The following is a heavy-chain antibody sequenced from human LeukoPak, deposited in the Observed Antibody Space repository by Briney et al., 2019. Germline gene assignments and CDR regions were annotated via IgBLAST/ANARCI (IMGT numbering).Heavy chain of an antibody. Sequence: SETLSLTCTVSGGSLSSYYWSWIRQPAGKGLEWIGRIYTSGSTNYNPSLKSRVTMSVDTSKNQFSLKLSSVTAADTAVYYCARDWFGILTGYYIAWFDPWGQGTLVTVSS. D-gene: IGHD3-9*01. J-gene: IGHJ5*02. CDR3: ARDWFGILTGYYIAWFDP. CDR2: IYTSGST. V-gene: IGHV4-4*07. CDR1: GGSLSSYY.